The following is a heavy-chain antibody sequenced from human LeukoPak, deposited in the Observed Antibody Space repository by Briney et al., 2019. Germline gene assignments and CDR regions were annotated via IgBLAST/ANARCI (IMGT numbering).Heavy chain of an antibody. J-gene: IGHJ6*02. CDR2: IYPADSGT. Sequence: IIYPADSGTRYSPSFQGQVTISADKSISTAYLQWSSLKASDTAMYYCARPRSGSYYYGMDVWGQGTTVTVSS. CDR3: ARPRSGSYYYGMDV. V-gene: IGHV5-51*01. D-gene: IGHD1-26*01.